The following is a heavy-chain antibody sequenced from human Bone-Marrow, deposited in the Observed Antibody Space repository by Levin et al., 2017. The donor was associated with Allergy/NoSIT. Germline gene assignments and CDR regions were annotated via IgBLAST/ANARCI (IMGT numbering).Heavy chain of an antibody. V-gene: IGHV3-30*18. D-gene: IGHD3-10*01. CDR1: EFTFSSYG. CDR3: AKGPYYYGSGTYYRPLY. Sequence: GESLKISCAASEFTFSSYGMHWVRQAPGKGLEWVALISYDGSKKYYADSVKGRFTISRDNSKNTLYLEMNSLRAEDTAIYYCAKGPYYYGSGTYYRPLYWGQGTLVTVSS. CDR2: ISYDGSKK. J-gene: IGHJ4*02.